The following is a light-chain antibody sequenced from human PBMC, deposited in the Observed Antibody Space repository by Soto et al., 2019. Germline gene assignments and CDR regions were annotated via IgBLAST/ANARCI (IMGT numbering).Light chain of an antibody. CDR1: QSISGA. Sequence: EIVLTQSPATLSVSPGGRATLSCRSSQSISGALAWYQQKPGQAPRLLIYGASTRATSFPARFSGSGSGTDFTLTISSLQSEDFAVYYCQQYNNWPWTFGQGTKVDIK. CDR2: GAS. CDR3: QQYNNWPWT. J-gene: IGKJ1*01. V-gene: IGKV3-15*01.